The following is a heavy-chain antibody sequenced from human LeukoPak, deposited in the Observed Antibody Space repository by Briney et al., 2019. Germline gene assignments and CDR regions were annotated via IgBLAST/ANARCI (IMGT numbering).Heavy chain of an antibody. Sequence: PGGALRLSCAASGFTFSSYGMPWVRQAPGKGLEWVAVIWYDGSNKYYADSVKGRFTISRDNSKNTLYLQMNSLRAEDTAVYYCARSPYSSGWYSSLGYWGQGTLVTVSS. V-gene: IGHV3-33*01. CDR2: IWYDGSNK. CDR1: GFTFSSYG. CDR3: ARSPYSSGWYSSLGY. D-gene: IGHD6-19*01. J-gene: IGHJ4*02.